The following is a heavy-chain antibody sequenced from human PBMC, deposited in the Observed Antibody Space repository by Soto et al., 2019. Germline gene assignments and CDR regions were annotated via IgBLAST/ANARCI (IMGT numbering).Heavy chain of an antibody. V-gene: IGHV3-23*01. CDR1: GFTFSSYA. J-gene: IGHJ6*03. D-gene: IGHD3-10*02. CDR3: AKYGPPTPGLLRYDYYYYYMDV. Sequence: GGSLGLSCAASGFTFSSYAMSWVRQAPGKGLEWVSAISGSGGSTYYADSVKGRFTISRDNSKNTLYLEMNSLRAEDTAVYYCAKYGPPTPGLLRYDYYYYYMDVWGKGTTVTVSS. CDR2: ISGSGGST.